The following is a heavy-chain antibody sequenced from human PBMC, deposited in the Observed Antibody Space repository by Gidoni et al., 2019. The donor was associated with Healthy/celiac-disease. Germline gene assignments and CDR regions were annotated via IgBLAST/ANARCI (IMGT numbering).Heavy chain of an antibody. D-gene: IGHD3-22*01. J-gene: IGHJ3*02. Sequence: EVQLVESGGGLIQPGWSLRLSCASSGFTFSSNYMRWVRQAQGKGLDWVSVIYSGGSTYYADSVKGRFNISRDNYKNTLYLQMNSLRAEDTAVYYCAREDGGLDSSGSYAFDIWGQGTMVTVSS. CDR2: IYSGGST. CDR3: AREDGGLDSSGSYAFDI. CDR1: GFTFSSNY. V-gene: IGHV3-53*01.